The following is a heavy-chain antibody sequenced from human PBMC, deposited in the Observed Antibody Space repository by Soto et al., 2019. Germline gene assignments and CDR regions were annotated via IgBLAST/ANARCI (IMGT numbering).Heavy chain of an antibody. CDR3: ARESGSSSSVVDY. Sequence: TLSLTCTVSGVSIISGGYYWILIRQHPGKGLEWIGYIYYSGSTYYNPSLKSRVTISVDTSKNQFSLKLSSVTAADTAVYYGARESGSSSSVVDYWCQGTGVTVAS. V-gene: IGHV4-31*03. CDR1: GVSIISGGYY. J-gene: IGHJ4*02. CDR2: IYYSGST. D-gene: IGHD6-6*01.